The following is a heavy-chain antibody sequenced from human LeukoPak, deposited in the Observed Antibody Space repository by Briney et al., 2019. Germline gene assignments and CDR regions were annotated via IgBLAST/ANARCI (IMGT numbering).Heavy chain of an antibody. V-gene: IGHV3-23*01. J-gene: IGHJ4*02. CDR1: GFTFSTYA. Sequence: GGSLRLSCAASGFTFSTYAMSWVRQAPGKGLEWVSSFSGSGGSTYYADSVKGAFTISRDNSKNTLYLQMKSLRAEDTAVYYCAKDLGMQVLFPLWGQGTLVTVSS. CDR2: FSGSGGST. CDR3: AKDLGMQVLFPL. D-gene: IGHD3-16*01.